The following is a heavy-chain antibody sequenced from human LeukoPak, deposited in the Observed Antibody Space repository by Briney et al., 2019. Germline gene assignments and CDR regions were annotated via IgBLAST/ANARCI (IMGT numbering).Heavy chain of an antibody. Sequence: ASVKVSCKASGYTFTSYYMHWVRQAPGQGLEWMGIINPSGGSTSYAQKFQGRVTMTRDTSTSTVYMELSSLRSEDTAVYYCARDPSTAMAEDPYYYYYGMDVWGQGTTVTVSS. CDR2: INPSGGST. V-gene: IGHV1-46*01. D-gene: IGHD5-18*01. CDR1: GYTFTSYY. CDR3: ARDPSTAMAEDPYYYYYGMDV. J-gene: IGHJ6*02.